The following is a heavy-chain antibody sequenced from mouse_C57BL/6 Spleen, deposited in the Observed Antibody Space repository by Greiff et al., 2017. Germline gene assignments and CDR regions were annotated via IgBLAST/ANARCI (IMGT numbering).Heavy chain of an antibody. V-gene: IGHV1-82*01. D-gene: IGHD1-1*01. J-gene: IGHJ1*03. CDR3: AREGLLWYFDV. CDR1: GYAFSSSW. CDR2: IYPGDGDT. Sequence: ESGPELVKPGASVKISCKASGYAFSSSWMNWVKQRPGKGLEWIGRIYPGDGDTKYNGKFKGKATLTADKSSSTAYMQLSSLAYEDSAVYFCAREGLLWYFDVWGTGTTVTVSS.